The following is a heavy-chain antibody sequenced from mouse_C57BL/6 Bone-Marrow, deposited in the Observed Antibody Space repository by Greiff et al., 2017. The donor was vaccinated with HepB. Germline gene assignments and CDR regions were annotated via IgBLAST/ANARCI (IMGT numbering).Heavy chain of an antibody. D-gene: IGHD3-3*01. CDR3: ARRGHYYAMDH. Sequence: EVQLQESGGDLVKPGGSLKLSCAASGFTFSSYGMSWVRQTPDKRLEWVATISSGGSYTYYPDSVKGRFTISRDNAKNTLYLQMSSLKSEDTAMYYCARRGHYYAMDHWGQGTSVTVSS. CDR1: GFTFSSYG. V-gene: IGHV5-6*01. CDR2: ISSGGSYT. J-gene: IGHJ4*01.